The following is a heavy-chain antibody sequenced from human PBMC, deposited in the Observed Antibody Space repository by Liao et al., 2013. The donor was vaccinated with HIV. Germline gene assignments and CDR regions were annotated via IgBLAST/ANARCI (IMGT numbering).Heavy chain of an antibody. CDR1: GGRIDSGDYY. Sequence: QVQLRESGPGLVKPSQTLSLTCTVFGGRIDSGDYYWNWVRQTPGKGLEWIGYIYYSGSTYYNPSLKGRVSISVDTSKNQISLKLSSVTAADTAVYYCARADNSFWSGSHYYFYYMDVWGKGTTVTVSS. CDR3: ARADNSFWSGSHYYFYYMDV. J-gene: IGHJ6*03. CDR2: IYYSGST. V-gene: IGHV4-30-4*08. D-gene: IGHD3-3*01.